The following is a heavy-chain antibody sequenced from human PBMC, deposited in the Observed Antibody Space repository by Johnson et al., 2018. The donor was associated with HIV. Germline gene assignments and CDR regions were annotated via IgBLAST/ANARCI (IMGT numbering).Heavy chain of an antibody. CDR3: AREGESLRDAFDI. D-gene: IGHD3-16*01. Sequence: QVQLVESGGGVVQPGRSLRLSCAASGFTFRNYGMHWVRQAPGKGLEWVASVSFDGSNKYYADSVKGRFTISRDNSKNTLYLQMISLRTEDTAVYYCAREGESLRDAFDIWGQGTMVTVSA. CDR1: GFTFRNYG. CDR2: VSFDGSNK. V-gene: IGHV3-30-3*01. J-gene: IGHJ3*02.